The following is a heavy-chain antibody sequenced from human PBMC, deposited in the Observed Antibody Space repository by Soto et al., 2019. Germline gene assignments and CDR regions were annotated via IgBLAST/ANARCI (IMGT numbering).Heavy chain of an antibody. CDR2: IYYSGST. Sequence: QVQLQESGPGLVKPSQTLSLSCTVSGGSISNGGYYWSWIRPHPGKGLEWIGYIYYSGSTYYNPSLKRRVTISVDTPKNPFSLTLSSVTAADTAVYYCARAKEHLRHYFDYWCQGTLVTVSS. D-gene: IGHD4-17*01. CDR3: ARAKEHLRHYFDY. J-gene: IGHJ4*02. V-gene: IGHV4-31*03. CDR1: GGSISNGGYY.